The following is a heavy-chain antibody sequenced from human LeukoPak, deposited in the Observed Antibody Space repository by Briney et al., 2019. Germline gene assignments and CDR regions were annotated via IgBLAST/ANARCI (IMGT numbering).Heavy chain of an antibody. V-gene: IGHV3-74*01. CDR1: GFTFRNYA. J-gene: IGHJ3*02. CDR2: INRDGSST. D-gene: IGHD3-9*01. Sequence: PGGSLRLSCAASGFTFRNYAMSWVRQAPGKGLVWVSRINRDGSSTSYADSVKGRFTISRDNAKNTVYLQMNSLRAEDTAVYYCARDRETYYDILTGYYTLGDAFDIWGQGTMVTVSS. CDR3: ARDRETYYDILTGYYTLGDAFDI.